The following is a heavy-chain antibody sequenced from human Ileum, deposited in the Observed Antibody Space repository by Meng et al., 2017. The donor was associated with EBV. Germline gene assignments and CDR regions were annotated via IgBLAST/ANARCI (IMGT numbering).Heavy chain of an antibody. V-gene: IGHV4-61*03. J-gene: IGHJ5*02. CDR3: AFYFVGRGGTGS. D-gene: IGHD2-8*02. CDR2: IYYTGST. CDR1: SGSVSSDSYS. Sequence: QLQLQESGPGLVKPSEXLSLTCTVSSGSVSSDSYSWTWIRQPPGKRLEWIGYIYYTGSTYYNPSLKSRVTISLDTARNHFVLTLTSVTAADTAVYYCAFYFVGRGGTGSWGQGTQVTVSS.